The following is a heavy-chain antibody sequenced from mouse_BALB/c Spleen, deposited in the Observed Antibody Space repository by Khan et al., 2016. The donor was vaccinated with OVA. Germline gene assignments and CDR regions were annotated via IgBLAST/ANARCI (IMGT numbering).Heavy chain of an antibody. D-gene: IGHD1-1*01. V-gene: IGHV1-7*01. CDR2: INPSTGYS. J-gene: IGHJ3*01. CDR1: GYTFTSYW. Sequence: QVQLQQSGAELAKPGASVKMSCKASGYTFTSYWMHWVKQRPGQGLEWIGYINPSTGYSEYNQKFKDKATLTADKSSSTAYMQLNSLTSDDSAVYYCANHGSTSAWFAYWGQGTLVTVS. CDR3: ANHGSTSAWFAY.